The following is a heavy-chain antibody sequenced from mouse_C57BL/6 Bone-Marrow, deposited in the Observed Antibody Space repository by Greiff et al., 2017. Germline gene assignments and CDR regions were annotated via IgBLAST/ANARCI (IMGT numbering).Heavy chain of an antibody. Sequence: EVQLQQSGAELVRPGASVKLSCTASGFNIKDDYMHWVKQRPEQGLEWIGWIDPENGDTAYASKFQGKATITADTSSNTAYLQLSSLTSEDTAVYYCTTVYPWVAYWGQGTLVTVSA. J-gene: IGHJ3*01. V-gene: IGHV14-4*01. D-gene: IGHD2-3*01. CDR1: GFNIKDDY. CDR3: TTVYPWVAY. CDR2: IDPENGDT.